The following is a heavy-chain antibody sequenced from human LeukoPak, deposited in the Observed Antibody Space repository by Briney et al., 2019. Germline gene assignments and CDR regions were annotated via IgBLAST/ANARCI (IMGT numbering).Heavy chain of an antibody. V-gene: IGHV4-59*01. J-gene: IGHJ5*02. D-gene: IGHD2-2*01. CDR1: GGSISSYY. Sequence: SETLSLTCTVSGGSISSYYWSWIRQPPGKGLEWIGYIYYSGSTNYNPSLKSRVTISVDTSKNQFSLKLSSVTAADTAVYYCATAYQLPPSNWFDPWGQGTLVTVSS. CDR3: ATAYQLPPSNWFDP. CDR2: IYYSGST.